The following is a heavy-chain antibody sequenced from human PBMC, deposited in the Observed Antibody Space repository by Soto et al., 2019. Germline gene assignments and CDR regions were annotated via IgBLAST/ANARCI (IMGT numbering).Heavy chain of an antibody. V-gene: IGHV5-51*01. J-gene: IGHJ6*02. Sequence: GESLKISCKGSGYSFTSYWIGWVRQMPGKGLELMGIIYPGDSDTRYSPSFQGQVTISADKSISTAYLQWSSLKASDTAMYYCARTAAAGKYYYGMDVRGQGTTVTVS. D-gene: IGHD6-13*01. CDR1: GYSFTSYW. CDR3: ARTAAAGKYYYGMDV. CDR2: IYPGDSDT.